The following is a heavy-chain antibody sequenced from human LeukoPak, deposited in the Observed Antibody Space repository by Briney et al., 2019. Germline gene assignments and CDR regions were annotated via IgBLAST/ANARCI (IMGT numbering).Heavy chain of an antibody. Sequence: GGSLRLSCAASGFTFSCYSMNWVRQAPGKGLEWVSSISSSSSYIYYADSVKGRFTISRDNAKNSLYLQMNSLRAEDTAVYYCASSPYDSSGYLIYWGQGTLVTVSS. CDR3: ASSPYDSSGYLIY. CDR2: ISSSSSYI. V-gene: IGHV3-21*01. CDR1: GFTFSCYS. J-gene: IGHJ4*02. D-gene: IGHD3-22*01.